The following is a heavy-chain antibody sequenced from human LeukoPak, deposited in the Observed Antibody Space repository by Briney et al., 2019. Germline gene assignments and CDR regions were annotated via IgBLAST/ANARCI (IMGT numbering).Heavy chain of an antibody. CDR3: ASDPMVRGVNSDY. V-gene: IGHV1-69*05. CDR2: IIPIFGTA. D-gene: IGHD3-10*01. CDR1: GGTFSSYA. J-gene: IGHJ4*02. Sequence: SVKVSCKASGGTFSSYAISWVRQAPGQGLELMGRIIPIFGTANYAQKFQGRVTITTDESTSTAYMELSSLRSEDTAVYYCASDPMVRGVNSDYWGQGTLVTVSS.